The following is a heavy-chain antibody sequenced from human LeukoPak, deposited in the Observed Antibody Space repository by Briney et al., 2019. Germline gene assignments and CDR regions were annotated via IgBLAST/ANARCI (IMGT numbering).Heavy chain of an antibody. D-gene: IGHD3-3*01. CDR3: ATGGQGFWSGYPYYYYYYYMDV. V-gene: IGHV3-7*01. CDR2: IKQDGSEK. J-gene: IGHJ6*03. CDR1: GFAFSSYW. Sequence: GGSLRLSCAASGFAFSSYWMTWVRQAPEKGLEWVANIKQDGSEKYYVDSVKGRFTISRDNAKNSLYLQMNSLRAEDTAVYYCATGGQGFWSGYPYYYYYYYMDVWGKGTTVTVSS.